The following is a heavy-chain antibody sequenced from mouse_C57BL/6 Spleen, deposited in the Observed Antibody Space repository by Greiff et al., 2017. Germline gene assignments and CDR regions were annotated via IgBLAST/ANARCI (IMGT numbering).Heavy chain of an antibody. D-gene: IGHD1-1*01. CDR2: INPNNGGT. Sequence: EVQLQQSGPELVKPGASVKMSCKASGYTFTDYNMHWVKQSHGKSLEWIGYINPNNGGTSYNQKFKCKATLTVNKSSSTAYMELRSLTSEDSAVYYCARKGYGSSPWFAYWGQGTLVTVSA. CDR1: GYTFTDYN. CDR3: ARKGYGSSPWFAY. J-gene: IGHJ3*01. V-gene: IGHV1-22*01.